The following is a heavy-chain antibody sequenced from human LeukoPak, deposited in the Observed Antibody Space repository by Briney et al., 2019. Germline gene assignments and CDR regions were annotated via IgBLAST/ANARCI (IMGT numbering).Heavy chain of an antibody. Sequence: SETLSLTCTVSGGSISSSSYYWGCIHQPPGKGLECIGSIYYSGSTYYNPSLKSRVTISVDTSKNQFSLKLSSVTAADTAVYYCARGRGSYYPKYYYYGMDVWGQGTTVTVSS. CDR1: GGSISSSSYY. J-gene: IGHJ6*02. V-gene: IGHV4-39*07. CDR3: ARGRGSYYPKYYYYGMDV. CDR2: IYYSGST. D-gene: IGHD1-26*01.